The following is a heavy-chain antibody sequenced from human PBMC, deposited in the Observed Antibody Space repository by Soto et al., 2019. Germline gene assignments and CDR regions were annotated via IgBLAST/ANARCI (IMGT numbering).Heavy chain of an antibody. CDR1: GFSLSTSGVG. CDR3: ARGYSIAGGYGMDV. Sequence: QITLKESGPTLVKPTQTLTLTCTFSGFSLSTSGVGVGWIRQPPGKALEWLALIYWDDDKRYSPSLKSRLTITKDTSKTQVVLTMTNIDPVDTATYYCARGYSIAGGYGMDVWGQGTTVTVSS. CDR2: IYWDDDK. V-gene: IGHV2-5*02. D-gene: IGHD6-13*01. J-gene: IGHJ6*02.